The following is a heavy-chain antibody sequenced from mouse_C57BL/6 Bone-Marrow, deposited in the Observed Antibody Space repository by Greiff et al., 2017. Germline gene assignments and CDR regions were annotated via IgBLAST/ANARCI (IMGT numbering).Heavy chain of an antibody. CDR2: IYPGSGST. Sequence: QVHVKQPGAELVKPGASVKMSCKASGYTFTSYWITWVKQRPGQGLEWIGDIYPGSGSTNYNEKFKSKATLTVDTSSSTAYMQLSSLTSEDSAVYYWARPYYGSSYWYFDVWGTGTTVTVSS. V-gene: IGHV1-55*01. CDR3: ARPYYGSSYWYFDV. J-gene: IGHJ1*03. CDR1: GYTFTSYW. D-gene: IGHD1-1*01.